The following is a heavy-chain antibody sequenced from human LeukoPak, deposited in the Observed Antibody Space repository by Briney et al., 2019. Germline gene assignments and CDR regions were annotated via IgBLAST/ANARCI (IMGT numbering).Heavy chain of an antibody. CDR3: ARLANPSGYWD. CDR2: VYSGGST. CDR1: GITFNSYA. J-gene: IGHJ4*02. Sequence: GGSLRLSCAASGITFNSYAMNWVRQAPGKGLEWVSVVYSGGSTFYADSVKGRFTISRDNSKNTLYLQMNSLRAEDTAVYYCARLANPSGYWDWGQGTLVTVSS. D-gene: IGHD3-22*01. V-gene: IGHV3-53*01.